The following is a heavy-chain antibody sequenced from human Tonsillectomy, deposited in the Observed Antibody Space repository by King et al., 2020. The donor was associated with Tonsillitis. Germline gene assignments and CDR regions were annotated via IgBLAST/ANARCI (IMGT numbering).Heavy chain of an antibody. CDR2: ISNDESNK. CDR1: GFTFSRYG. J-gene: IGHJ6*02. V-gene: IGHV3-30*18. D-gene: IGHD5-18*01. CDR3: AKDLPDFHYSYRMDVWGMDV. Sequence: VQLVESGGGVVQPGRSLRLSCAASGFTFSRYGMHWVRQAPGKGLEWVAFISNDESNKYYADSVKGRFTISRDNSKNTLYLQMSSLRPEDTAVYYCAKDLPDFHYSYRMDVWGMDVWGQGTTVTVSS.